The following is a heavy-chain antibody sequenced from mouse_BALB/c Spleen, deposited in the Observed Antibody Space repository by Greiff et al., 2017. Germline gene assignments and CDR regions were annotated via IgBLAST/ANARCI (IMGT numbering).Heavy chain of an antibody. CDR1: GYTFTSYW. CDR3: ARLRGLYGNYPFAY. Sequence: QVQLQQPGAELVKPGASVTLSCKASGYTFTSYWMNWVKQRPEQGLEWIGRIDPYDSETHYNQKFKDKAILTVDKSSSTAYMQLSRLTSEDSAVYYCARLRGLYGNYPFAYWGQGTLVTVSA. J-gene: IGHJ3*01. D-gene: IGHD2-1*01. V-gene: IGHV1-74*01. CDR2: IDPYDSET.